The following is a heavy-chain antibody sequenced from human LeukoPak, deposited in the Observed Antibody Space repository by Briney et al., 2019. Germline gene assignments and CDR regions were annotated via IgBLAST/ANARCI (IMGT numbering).Heavy chain of an antibody. D-gene: IGHD2-8*01. CDR3: ARVGYCTNGVCYAIDY. V-gene: IGHV4-34*01. J-gene: IGHJ4*02. Sequence: SSETLSLTYAVYGGSFSGYYWSWIRQPPGKGLEWIGEINHSGSTNYNPSLKSRVTISVDTSKNQFSLKLSSVTAADTAVYYCARVGYCTNGVCYAIDYWGQGTLVTVSS. CDR2: INHSGST. CDR1: GGSFSGYY.